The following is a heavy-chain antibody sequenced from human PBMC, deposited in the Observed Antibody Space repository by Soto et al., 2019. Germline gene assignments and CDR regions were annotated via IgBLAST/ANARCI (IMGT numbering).Heavy chain of an antibody. D-gene: IGHD6-6*01. Sequence: ASVKVSCKASGYTFTAYYMHWVRQAPGQGLEWMGWVNPNSGVTNYAQKFQGRVTMTRDTSITTAYMELSRLRSDDTAVYYCARSIAARRTVDYWGQGTLVTVSS. J-gene: IGHJ4*03. CDR2: VNPNSGVT. V-gene: IGHV1-2*02. CDR1: GYTFTAYY. CDR3: ARSIAARRTVDY.